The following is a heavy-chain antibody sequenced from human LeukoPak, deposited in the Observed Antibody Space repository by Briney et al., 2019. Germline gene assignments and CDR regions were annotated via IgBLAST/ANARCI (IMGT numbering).Heavy chain of an antibody. J-gene: IGHJ5*02. V-gene: IGHV1-69*13. CDR1: GGTFSSYT. Sequence: SVKVSCKASGGTFSSYTISWVRQAPGQGLEWMGGIIPIFGTANYAQKSQGRVTITADESTSTAYVELSSLRSEDTAVYYCARDGHTGATIFHWFDPWGQGTLVTVSS. D-gene: IGHD3-9*01. CDR3: ARDGHTGATIFHWFDP. CDR2: IIPIFGTA.